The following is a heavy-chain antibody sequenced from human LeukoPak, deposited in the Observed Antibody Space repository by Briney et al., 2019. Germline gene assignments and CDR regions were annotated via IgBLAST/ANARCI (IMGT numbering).Heavy chain of an antibody. Sequence: SETLSLTCTVSGGSIRSSSYYWGWIRQPPGKGLEWIGSIYYSGSTYYNPSLKSRVTMSVDTSKNQFSLKLSSVTAADTAVYYCAREVTSGLYLLDYWGQGTLVTVSS. CDR2: IYYSGST. CDR3: AREVTSGLYLLDY. CDR1: GGSIRSSSYY. V-gene: IGHV4-39*07. J-gene: IGHJ4*02. D-gene: IGHD6-19*01.